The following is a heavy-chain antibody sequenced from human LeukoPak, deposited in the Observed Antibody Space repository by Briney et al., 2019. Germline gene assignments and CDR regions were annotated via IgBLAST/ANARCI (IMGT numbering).Heavy chain of an antibody. CDR3: ARDNTYYYGSGSYTH. CDR2: ISGSGDST. J-gene: IGHJ6*04. D-gene: IGHD3-10*01. V-gene: IGHV3-23*01. Sequence: GSLRLSCAASGFTFSSYGMSWVRQAPGKGLEWVSAISGSGDSTYYADSVKGRFTTSTDNSKNTLYLQMNSLRAEDTAVYYCARDNTYYYGSGSYTHWGKGTTVTISS. CDR1: GFTFSSYG.